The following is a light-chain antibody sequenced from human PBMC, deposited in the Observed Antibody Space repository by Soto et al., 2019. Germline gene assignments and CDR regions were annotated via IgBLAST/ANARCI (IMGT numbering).Light chain of an antibody. CDR2: EVS. CDR3: FSYTSSGTYV. J-gene: IGLJ1*01. V-gene: IGLV2-14*01. Sequence: LTQPASVSGSPGQSITISCTGTSSDVGNYKYVSWYQQHPGKAPKLMIYEVSNRPSGVSNRFSGSKSGNTASLTISGLQAEDETDYYCFSYTSSGTYVFGTGTKSPS. CDR1: SSDVGNYKY.